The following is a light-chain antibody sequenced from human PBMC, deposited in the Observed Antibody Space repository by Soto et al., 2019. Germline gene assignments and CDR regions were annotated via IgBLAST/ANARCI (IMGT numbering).Light chain of an antibody. V-gene: IGLV2-14*01. CDR3: SSYTSSSTLEV. Sequence: QSSLTQPASVSRSPGQSITISCTGTSSDVGGYNYVSWYQQHPGKAPKLMIYDVSNRPSGVSNRFSGSKSGNTASLTISGLQAEDEADYYCSSYTSSSTLEVFGTGTRSPS. J-gene: IGLJ1*01. CDR2: DVS. CDR1: SSDVGGYNY.